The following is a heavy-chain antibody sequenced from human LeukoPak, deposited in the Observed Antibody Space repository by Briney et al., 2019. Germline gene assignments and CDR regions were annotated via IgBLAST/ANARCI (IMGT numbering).Heavy chain of an antibody. CDR1: GGSFSGYC. Sequence: SETLSLTCAVYGGSFSGYCWSWIRQPPGKGLEWIGEINHSGSTNYNPSLKSRVTISVDTSKNQFSLKLSSVTAADTAVYYCARGLSGYYYYYYYMDVWGKGTTVTVSS. CDR2: INHSGST. D-gene: IGHD3-22*01. CDR3: ARGLSGYYYYYYYMDV. V-gene: IGHV4-34*01. J-gene: IGHJ6*03.